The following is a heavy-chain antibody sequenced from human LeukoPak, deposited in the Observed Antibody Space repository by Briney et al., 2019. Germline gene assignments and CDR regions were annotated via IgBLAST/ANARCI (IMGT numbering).Heavy chain of an antibody. D-gene: IGHD2-15*01. CDR2: IYYSGST. CDR1: GGSISSYY. CDR3: ARSSLVVAATLDYYYYYMDV. J-gene: IGHJ6*03. V-gene: IGHV4-59*01. Sequence: SETLSLTCTVSGGSISSYYWSWIRQPPGKGLEWIGYIYYSGSTNYNPSLKSRVTISVDTSKNQFSLKLSSVTAADTAVYYCARSSLVVAATLDYYYYYMDVWGKGTTVTISS.